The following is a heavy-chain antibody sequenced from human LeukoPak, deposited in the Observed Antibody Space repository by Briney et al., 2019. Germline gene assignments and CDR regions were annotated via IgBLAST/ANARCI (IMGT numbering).Heavy chain of an antibody. D-gene: IGHD3-22*01. CDR2: ISSSSSYT. Sequence: GGSLRLSCAASGFTFSDYYMSWIRQAPGKGLEWVSYISSSSSYTNYADSVKGRFTVSRDNAKNTVYLQMNSLRAEDTAVYYCARITYYSDSSSYYHFDCWGQGTLVTVSS. CDR1: GFTFSDYY. CDR3: ARITYYSDSSSYYHFDC. V-gene: IGHV3-11*06. J-gene: IGHJ4*02.